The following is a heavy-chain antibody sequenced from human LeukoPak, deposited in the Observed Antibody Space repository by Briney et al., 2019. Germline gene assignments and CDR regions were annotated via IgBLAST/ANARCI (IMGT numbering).Heavy chain of an antibody. CDR2: INPNSGST. CDR1: GYTFTGYY. Sequence: GASVKVSCEASGYTFTGYYMHWVRQAPGQGLEWMGWINPNSGSTNYAQKFQGRVTMTRDTSISTAYMELSRLRSDDTAVYYCERGKPNYCSSTSCYYGPYYDYGMDVWGQGTTVTVSS. CDR3: ERGKPNYCSSTSCYYGPYYDYGMDV. V-gene: IGHV1-2*02. J-gene: IGHJ6*02. D-gene: IGHD2-2*01.